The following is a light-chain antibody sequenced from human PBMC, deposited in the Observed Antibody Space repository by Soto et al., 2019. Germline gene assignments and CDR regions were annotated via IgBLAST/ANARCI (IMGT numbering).Light chain of an antibody. J-gene: IGLJ2*01. CDR1: SSDVGGYNY. Sequence: QSALTQPPSASGSPGQSVTISCTGTSSDVGGYNYVSWYQQHPGKAPKVIIYDVTKRPSGVPDRFSGSKSGNTASLTVSGLQAEDEADYYCTSYATGDTFPFGGGTKLTVL. CDR2: DVT. V-gene: IGLV2-8*01. CDR3: TSYATGDTFP.